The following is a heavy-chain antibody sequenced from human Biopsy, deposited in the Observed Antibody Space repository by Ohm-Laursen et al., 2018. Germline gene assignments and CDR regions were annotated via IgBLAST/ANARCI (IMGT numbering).Heavy chain of an antibody. V-gene: IGHV4-59*01. CDR2: ISYTGYT. Sequence: TLSLTWTLSGDSITRSYWSWIRQPPGKGLEWIGHISYTGYTSYKSSLKSRVTISLDTSRKHFSLRLTSLAAADTAVYYCARGSNEYGGLYFPHWGQGTLVTVSS. CDR3: ARGSNEYGGLYFPH. J-gene: IGHJ1*01. CDR1: GDSITRSY. D-gene: IGHD4-23*01.